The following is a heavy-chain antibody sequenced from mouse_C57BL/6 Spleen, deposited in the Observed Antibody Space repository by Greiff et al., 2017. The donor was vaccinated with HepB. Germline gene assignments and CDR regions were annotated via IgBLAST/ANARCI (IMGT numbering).Heavy chain of an antibody. CDR3: ARRGNFFGD. V-gene: IGHV1-26*01. CDR2: INPNNGGT. CDR1: GYTFTDYY. J-gene: IGHJ2*01. Sequence: EVQLQQSGPELVKPGASVKISCKASGYTFTDYYMNWVKQSHGKSLEWIGDINPNNGGTSYNQKFKGKATLTVDKSSSTAYMELRSLTSEDSAVYYCARRGNFFGDWGQGTTLTVSS.